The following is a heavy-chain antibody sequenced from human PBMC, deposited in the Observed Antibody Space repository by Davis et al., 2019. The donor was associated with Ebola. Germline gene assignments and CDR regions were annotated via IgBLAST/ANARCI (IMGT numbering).Heavy chain of an antibody. V-gene: IGHV3-23*01. CDR1: GFTFSNAW. Sequence: GESLKISCAASGFTFSNAWMSWVRQAPGKGLEWVSVIGASGAGTYYADSVKGRFTISRDNSKNTLYLQMDSLRVDDTAVYYCTREGGGSWGYWGQGTLVTVSS. CDR3: TREGGGSWGY. J-gene: IGHJ4*02. D-gene: IGHD2-15*01. CDR2: IGASGAGT.